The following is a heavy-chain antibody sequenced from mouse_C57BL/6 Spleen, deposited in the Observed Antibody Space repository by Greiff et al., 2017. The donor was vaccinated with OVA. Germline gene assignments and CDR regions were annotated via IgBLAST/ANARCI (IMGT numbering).Heavy chain of an antibody. Sequence: VKLVESGAELVKPGASVKLSCKASGYTFTSYWMHWVKQRPGRGLEWIGRIDPNSGGTKYNEKFKSKATLTVDKPSSTAYMQLSSLTSEDSAVYYCARRGYSSGYPGWFAYWGQGTLVTVSA. V-gene: IGHV1-72*01. CDR1: GYTFTSYW. J-gene: IGHJ3*01. CDR3: ARRGYSSGYPGWFAY. D-gene: IGHD3-2*02. CDR2: IDPNSGGT.